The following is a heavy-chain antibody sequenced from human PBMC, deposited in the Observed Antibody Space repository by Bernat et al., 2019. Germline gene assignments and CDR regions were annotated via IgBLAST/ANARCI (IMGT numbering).Heavy chain of an antibody. V-gene: IGHV3-33*01. D-gene: IGHD6-6*01. CDR2: IWYDGSNK. J-gene: IGHJ6*02. CDR3: ARARDCDSSPWGMDV. Sequence: QVQLVESGGGVVQPGRSLRLSCAASGFTFSSYGMHWVRQAPGKGLEWVAVIWYDGSNKYYADSVKGRFTISRDNSKNTLYLQMNSLRAEDTAVYYCARARDCDSSPWGMDVWGQGTTVTVSS. CDR1: GFTFSSYG.